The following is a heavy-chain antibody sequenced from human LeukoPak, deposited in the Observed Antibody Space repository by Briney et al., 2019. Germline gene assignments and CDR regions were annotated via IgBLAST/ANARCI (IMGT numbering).Heavy chain of an antibody. Sequence: GGSLRLSCAASGFTFSSYSMNWVRQAPGKGLEWVSYISSSSGTIYYADSVKGRFTISRDNAKNSLYLQMNSLRAEDTAVYYCATLDIVVVPAYYYYYMDVWGKGTTVTVSS. J-gene: IGHJ6*03. CDR3: ATLDIVVVPAYYYYYMDV. D-gene: IGHD2-2*01. V-gene: IGHV3-48*01. CDR2: ISSSSGTI. CDR1: GFTFSSYS.